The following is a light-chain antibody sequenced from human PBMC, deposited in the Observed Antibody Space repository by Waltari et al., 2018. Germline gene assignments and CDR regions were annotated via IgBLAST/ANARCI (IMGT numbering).Light chain of an antibody. V-gene: IGLV3-1*01. Sequence: SYELTQPPSVSVSPGQTASITCSGAEVGDKYPCWYQQKPGQSPVVVIYQGTKRPSGIPGRFSGSNSGDTATLAISGTQAVDEAEYYCQAWDSDTVVFGGGTKLTVL. J-gene: IGLJ3*02. CDR2: QGT. CDR1: EVGDKY. CDR3: QAWDSDTVV.